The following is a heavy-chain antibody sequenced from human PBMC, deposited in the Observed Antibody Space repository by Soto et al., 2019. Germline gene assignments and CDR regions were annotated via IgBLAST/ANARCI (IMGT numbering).Heavy chain of an antibody. CDR2: IIPIFGTA. CDR1: GGTFSSYA. D-gene: IGHD2-2*01. Sequence: QVQLVQSGAEVKKPGSSVKVSCKASGGTFSSYAISWVRQAPGQGLEWMGGIIPIFGTANYAQKFQGRVTIPAADSTSTAYMELSSLRSEDTAVYYCARHVPAAGYYYGMDVWGQGTTVTVSS. V-gene: IGHV1-69*12. J-gene: IGHJ6*02. CDR3: ARHVPAAGYYYGMDV.